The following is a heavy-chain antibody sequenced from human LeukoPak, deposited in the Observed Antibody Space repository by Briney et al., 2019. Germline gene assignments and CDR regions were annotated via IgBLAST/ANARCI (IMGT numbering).Heavy chain of an antibody. CDR2: ISYHGSNK. CDR3: AKDSGLIPPLYYFGY. Sequence: PGGSLRLSCAASGFTFSNYAMHWVRQAPGKGLEWVAAISYHGSNKYSADSVKGRFTISRDNSKNTLYLQMDSLRAEDTAVYYCAKDSGLIPPLYYFGYWGQGTLVTVSS. D-gene: IGHD3-10*01. J-gene: IGHJ4*02. CDR1: GFTFSNYA. V-gene: IGHV3-30*18.